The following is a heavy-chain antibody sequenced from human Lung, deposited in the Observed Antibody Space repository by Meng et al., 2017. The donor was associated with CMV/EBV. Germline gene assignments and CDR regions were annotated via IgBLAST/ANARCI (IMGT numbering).Heavy chain of an antibody. D-gene: IGHD2-2*02. CDR2: ISSDGGDK. CDR3: ARDHEEYCRSTTCFTFANV. CDR1: GFTFSSYA. Sequence: GGSXRLXCAASGFTFSSYAMHWVRQAPGKGLDWVASISSDGGDKYYADSVKGRFTISRDNSKNTLSLQMNSLRGEDTSVYYCARDHEEYCRSTTCFTFANVWXQGTTVNVSS. V-gene: IGHV3-30-3*01. J-gene: IGHJ6*02.